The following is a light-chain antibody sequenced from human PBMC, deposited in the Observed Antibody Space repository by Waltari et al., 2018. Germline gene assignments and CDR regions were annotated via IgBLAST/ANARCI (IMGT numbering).Light chain of an antibody. CDR3: LQHNTYPCT. J-gene: IGKJ1*01. V-gene: IGKV1-17*03. Sequence: DIQMTQSPSAMSASVGDRVTITCRASEDIDKYLARFQQKPGTVPKRLIYGASTLQSGGPSRFTGSRSGTEFNLTISSLQPEDFATYYCLQHNTYPCTFGQGTKVELK. CDR1: EDIDKY. CDR2: GAS.